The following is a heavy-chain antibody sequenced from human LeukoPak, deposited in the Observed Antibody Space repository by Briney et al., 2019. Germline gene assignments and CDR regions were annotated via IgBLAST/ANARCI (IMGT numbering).Heavy chain of an antibody. CDR3: ARDLGGIYFDY. CDR1: DAXISGYY. V-gene: IGHV4-59*01. D-gene: IGHD1-26*01. J-gene: IGHJ4*02. Sequence: SETLSLTCSVSDAXISGYYCSWIRQPPGKGPEWIGSIHFSGSTNYNPSLRSRVTISVDTSKNQLSLKLSSVTAADTAVYYCARDLGGIYFDYWGQGTLVTVSS. CDR2: IHFSGST.